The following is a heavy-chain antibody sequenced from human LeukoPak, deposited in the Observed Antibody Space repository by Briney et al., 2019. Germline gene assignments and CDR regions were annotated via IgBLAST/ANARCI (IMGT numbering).Heavy chain of an antibody. J-gene: IGHJ4*02. CDR2: IKQDGSEK. V-gene: IGHV3-7*01. CDR3: AREDYTVAFDY. D-gene: IGHD4-23*01. CDR1: GFTFSSYW. Sequence: GGSLRLSCAASGFTFSSYWMSWVRQAPGKGLEWVANIKQDGSEKYYVDSVKGRFTISRDNAKNSLYLQMNSLRAEDTAMYYCAREDYTVAFDYWGQGTLVTVSS.